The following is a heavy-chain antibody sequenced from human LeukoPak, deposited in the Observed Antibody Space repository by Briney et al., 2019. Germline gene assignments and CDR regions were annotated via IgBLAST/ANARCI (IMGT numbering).Heavy chain of an antibody. V-gene: IGHV4-34*01. CDR1: GGSFSGYY. CDR3: VRGRDTAMGS. Sequence: SETLSLTCAVYGGSFSGYYWSWIRQPPGKGLEWIGEINHSGSTNYNPSLKSRVTISVDTSKNQFSLKLSSVTAADTAVYYCVRGRDTAMGSWGQGTLVTVSS. J-gene: IGHJ4*02. CDR2: INHSGST. D-gene: IGHD5-18*01.